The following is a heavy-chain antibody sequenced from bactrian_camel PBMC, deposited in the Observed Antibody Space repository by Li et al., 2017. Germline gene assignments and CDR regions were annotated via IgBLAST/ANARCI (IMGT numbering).Heavy chain of an antibody. D-gene: IGHD4*01. J-gene: IGHJ4*01. CDR1: GITFSRHD. CDR2: ISGRGSTT. Sequence: VQLVESGGGLVQAGGSMRLSCVASGITFSRHDIAWVRLAPGKGLEWVSGISGRGSTTYYADSVKGRFTISRDNAKNTLYLQLNSLKTEDTAMYYCAKGAGGSTTIPTERGQGTQVTVS. V-gene: IGHV3S40*01.